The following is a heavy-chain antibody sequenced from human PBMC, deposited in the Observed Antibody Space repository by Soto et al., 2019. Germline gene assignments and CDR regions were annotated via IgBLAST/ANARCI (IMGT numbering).Heavy chain of an antibody. Sequence: PSETLSLTCTVSSGSISSSAYYWGWIRQSPGKGLEWIGSIYYSGSTYYNPSFTSRVTISVDTSENQFSLKLSSVTAADTAVYYCASSVSSYHRRWLDPWGQGTLVTVSS. J-gene: IGHJ5*02. D-gene: IGHD6-13*01. CDR1: SGSISSSAYY. V-gene: IGHV4-39*01. CDR2: IYYSGST. CDR3: ASSVSSYHRRWLDP.